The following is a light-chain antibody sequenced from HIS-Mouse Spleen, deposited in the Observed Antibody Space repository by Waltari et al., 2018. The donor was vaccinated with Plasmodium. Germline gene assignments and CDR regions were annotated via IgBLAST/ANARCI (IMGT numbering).Light chain of an antibody. CDR2: RDS. V-gene: IGLV3-9*01. CDR3: QVWDSSTVV. J-gene: IGLJ2*01. CDR1: NLGSKH. Sequence: SYELTQPLSVSVALGQTARITCGGNNLGSKHVHWYQQKPGQAPVLFIYRDSNRPSGVPERFSGSNSGNTATLTISRAQAGDEADYYCQVWDSSTVVFGGGTKLTVL.